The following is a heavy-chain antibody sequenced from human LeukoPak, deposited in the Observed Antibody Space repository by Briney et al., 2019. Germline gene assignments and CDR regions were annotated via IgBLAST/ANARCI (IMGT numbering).Heavy chain of an antibody. J-gene: IGHJ4*02. V-gene: IGHV3-15*01. CDR2: IKSKTDGGTT. Sequence: KPGGSLRLSCAASGFTFSNAWMSWVRQAPGKGLEWVGRIKSKTDGGTTDYAAPVKGRFTISRDDSKNTLYLQMNSLKTEDTAVYYCTTDVKQLVEFDYWGQGTLVTVSS. CDR1: GFTFSNAW. CDR3: TTDVKQLVEFDY. D-gene: IGHD6-6*01.